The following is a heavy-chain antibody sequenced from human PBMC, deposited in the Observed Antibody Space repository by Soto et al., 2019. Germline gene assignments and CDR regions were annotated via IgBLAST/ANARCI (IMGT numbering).Heavy chain of an antibody. V-gene: IGHV3-21*02. CDR3: ARDYCRTAVCPWGGFDP. J-gene: IGHJ5*02. Sequence: EVEVVESGGGLVKPGGSLTLSCAVSRFSINDYSMNWVRQAPGKGLEWVSLISGSGSDMFYADSVKGRFTISRDNARESVYLHMNSLRDDDTAVYYCARDYCRTAVCPWGGFDPLGPGNPGHRLL. D-gene: IGHD3-16*01. CDR1: RFSINDYS. CDR2: ISGSGSDM.